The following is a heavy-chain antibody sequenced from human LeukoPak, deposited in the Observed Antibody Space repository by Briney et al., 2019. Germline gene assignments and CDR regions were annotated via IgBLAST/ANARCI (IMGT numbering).Heavy chain of an antibody. Sequence: SETLSLTCTVSGGSIRSYYWSWIRQPPGKGLVWIGYIYYSESTNYNPSLKSRVTISVDTSKNQFSLKLSSVTAADTAVYYCARVGSSGWYFGGFEYWGQGTLVTVSS. CDR3: ARVGSSGWYFGGFEY. V-gene: IGHV4-59*01. CDR2: IYYSEST. D-gene: IGHD6-19*01. J-gene: IGHJ4*02. CDR1: GGSIRSYY.